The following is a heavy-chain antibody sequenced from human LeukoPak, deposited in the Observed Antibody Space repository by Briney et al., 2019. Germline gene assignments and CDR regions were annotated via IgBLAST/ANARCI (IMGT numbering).Heavy chain of an antibody. Sequence: GGSLRLSCAASGFTFSSYGMYWVRQAPGKGLEWVAVISYDGSNKYYADSVKGRFTISRDNSKNTLYLQMNSLRAEDTAVYYCAKGDTVTMVRGGGMDVWGQGTTVTVSS. J-gene: IGHJ6*02. D-gene: IGHD3-10*01. CDR1: GFTFSSYG. CDR3: AKGDTVTMVRGGGMDV. CDR2: ISYDGSNK. V-gene: IGHV3-30*18.